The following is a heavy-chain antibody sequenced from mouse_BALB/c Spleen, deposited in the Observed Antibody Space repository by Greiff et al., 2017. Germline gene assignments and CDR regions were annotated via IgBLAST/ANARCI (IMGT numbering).Heavy chain of an antibody. CDR1: GYAFTNYL. J-gene: IGHJ2*01. V-gene: IGHV1-54*03. D-gene: IGHD4-1*01. Sequence: VQLQQSGAELVRPGTSVKVSCKASGYAFTNYLIEWVEQRPGQGLEWIGVINPGSGGTNYNEKFKGKATLTADKSSSTAYMQLSSLTSDDSAVYFCALTGTPYWGQGTTLTVSS. CDR3: ALTGTPY. CDR2: INPGSGGT.